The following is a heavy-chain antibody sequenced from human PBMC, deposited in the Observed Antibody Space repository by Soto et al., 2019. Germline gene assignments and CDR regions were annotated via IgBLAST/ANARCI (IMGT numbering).Heavy chain of an antibody. CDR3: ARTLDYGGGAGHNWFDP. Sequence: PSETLSLTCTVSGGSISSGAYSWSWIRLPPGKRLEWIGYIYHRGTSHYNPSLKSRVTMSVDRSKNQFSLNLRSVTAADTAVFYCARTLDYGGGAGHNWFDPWGQGPLVTVSS. V-gene: IGHV4-30-2*01. CDR1: GGSISSGAYS. D-gene: IGHD2-21*01. J-gene: IGHJ5*02. CDR2: IYHRGTS.